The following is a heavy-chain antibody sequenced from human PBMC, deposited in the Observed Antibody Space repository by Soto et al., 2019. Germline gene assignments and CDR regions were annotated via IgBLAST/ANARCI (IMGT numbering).Heavy chain of an antibody. CDR2: IDPSYSYT. V-gene: IGHV5-10-1*01. Sequence: PGESLKISCKGSGYSFTSYWISWVRQMPGKGLEWMGRIDPSYSYTNYSPSFQGHVTISADKSSSTAYLQWSSLKDSDTAMYYCARLLAAVRARALPFDYWGQGTLVTVSS. CDR1: GYSFTSYW. D-gene: IGHD6-13*01. CDR3: ARLLAAVRARALPFDY. J-gene: IGHJ4*02.